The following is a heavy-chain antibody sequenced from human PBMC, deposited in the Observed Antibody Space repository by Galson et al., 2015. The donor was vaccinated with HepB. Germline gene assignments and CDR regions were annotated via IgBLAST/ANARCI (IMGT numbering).Heavy chain of an antibody. CDR1: GFTFSSYS. CDR2: ISSSSSYI. CDR3: ARAAPVHSSLSVLGCYDY. J-gene: IGHJ4*02. D-gene: IGHD6-6*01. V-gene: IGHV3-21*01. Sequence: SLRLSCAASGFTFSSYSMNWVRQAPGKGLEWVSSISSSSSYIYYADSVKGRFTISRDNAKNSLYLQMNSLRAEDTAVYYCARAAPVHSSLSVLGCYDYWGQGTLVTVSS.